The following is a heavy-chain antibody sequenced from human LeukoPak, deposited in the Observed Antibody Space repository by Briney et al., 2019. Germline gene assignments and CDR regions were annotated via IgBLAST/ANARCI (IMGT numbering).Heavy chain of an antibody. Sequence: GGSLRLSCAASGFTFSSYGMHWVRQAPGKGLEWVAVISYDGSNKYYADSVKGRFTISRDNSKNTLYLQMNSLRAEDTAVYYCAKFGKPGYISGSYRFGSNDAFDIWGQGTMVTVSS. V-gene: IGHV3-30*18. J-gene: IGHJ3*02. CDR1: GFTFSSYG. D-gene: IGHD3-16*02. CDR2: ISYDGSNK. CDR3: AKFGKPGYISGSYRFGSNDAFDI.